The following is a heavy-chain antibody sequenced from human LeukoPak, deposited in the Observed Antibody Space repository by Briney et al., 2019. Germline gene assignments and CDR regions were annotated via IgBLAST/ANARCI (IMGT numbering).Heavy chain of an antibody. CDR3: ARSGYDYVRVDY. V-gene: IGHV4-59*08. J-gene: IGHJ4*02. CDR1: GGSISSYY. Sequence: SETLSLTCTVSGGSISSYYWSWIRQPPGKGLEWIGYIYYGGSTNYNPSLESRVTISVDTSKNQFSLKLSSVTAADTAVYYCARSGYDYVRVDYWGQGTLVTVSS. D-gene: IGHD5-12*01. CDR2: IYYGGST.